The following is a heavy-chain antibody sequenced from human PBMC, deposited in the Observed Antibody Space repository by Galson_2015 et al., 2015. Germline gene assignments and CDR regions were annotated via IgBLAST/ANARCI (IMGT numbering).Heavy chain of an antibody. J-gene: IGHJ4*02. CDR1: GFTFSSYG. CDR2: ISYDGSNK. CDR3: AKEAPSEVISGY. V-gene: IGHV3-30*18. Sequence: SLRLSCAASGFTFSSYGMHWVRQAPGKGLEWVAVISYDGSNKYYADSVKGRFTISRDNSKNSLYLQMNSLRAEDTAVYYCAKEAPSEVISGYWGQGTLVTVSS. D-gene: IGHD3-16*02.